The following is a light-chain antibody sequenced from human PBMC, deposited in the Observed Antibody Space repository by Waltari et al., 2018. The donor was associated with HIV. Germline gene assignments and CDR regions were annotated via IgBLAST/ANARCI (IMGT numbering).Light chain of an antibody. CDR1: HSILYNSNNNSY. Sequence: DIVLTPSPDSLAVSLGERAPVHCRSTHSILYNSNNNSYLGWYQQKPGQPPKLLIYWASTRASGTPDRFTGSGSGTDFALTISSLQAEDAAVYYCQQYFSTPPTFGQGTKVEIK. CDR3: QQYFSTPPT. V-gene: IGKV4-1*01. CDR2: WAS. J-gene: IGKJ1*01.